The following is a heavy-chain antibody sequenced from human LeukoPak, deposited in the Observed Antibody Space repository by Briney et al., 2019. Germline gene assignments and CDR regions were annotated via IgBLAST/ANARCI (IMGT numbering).Heavy chain of an antibody. V-gene: IGHV3-30*03. Sequence: GGSLRLSCTASGFTFSSYSINWVRQAPGKGLEWVAVISYDGSNKYYADSVKGRFAISRDNSKNTLYLQMNSLRAEDTAVYYCAVERGHWFDPWGQGTLVTVSS. CDR2: ISYDGSNK. D-gene: IGHD3-10*01. CDR3: AVERGHWFDP. CDR1: GFTFSSYS. J-gene: IGHJ5*02.